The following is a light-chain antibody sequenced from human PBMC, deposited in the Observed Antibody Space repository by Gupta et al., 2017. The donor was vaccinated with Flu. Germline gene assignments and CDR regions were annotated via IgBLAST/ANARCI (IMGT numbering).Light chain of an antibody. Sequence: EIVLTQSPGTLSLSPGERATLSCRASQSVSSSYLAWYQQKPGQAPRLLIYGASSRATGIPDRLRGTESPIHFSRTISIRDPQDFAVPYCQGEGGAGPSFGPRT. CDR2: GAS. CDR3: QGEGGAGPS. J-gene: IGKJ3*01. V-gene: IGKV3-20*01. CDR1: QSVSSSY.